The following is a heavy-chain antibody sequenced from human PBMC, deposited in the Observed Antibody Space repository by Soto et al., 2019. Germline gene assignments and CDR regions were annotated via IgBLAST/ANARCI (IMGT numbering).Heavy chain of an antibody. Sequence: GGSLRLSCAASGFTFTSYAMTWVRQAPGKGLEWVSGISGSGSNTYYADSVKGRFTISRDNSENTLYLQMNSLRAEDTAVYYCVKQNKFTMVRAYFDYWGQGTLVTVSS. V-gene: IGHV3-23*01. CDR1: GFTFTSYA. J-gene: IGHJ4*02. CDR3: VKQNKFTMVRAYFDY. D-gene: IGHD3-10*01. CDR2: ISGSGSNT.